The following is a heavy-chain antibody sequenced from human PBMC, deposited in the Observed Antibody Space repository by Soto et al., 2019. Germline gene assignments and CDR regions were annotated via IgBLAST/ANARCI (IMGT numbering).Heavy chain of an antibody. CDR3: ARDWVIVGATTGDY. D-gene: IGHD1-26*01. V-gene: IGHV1-69*06. J-gene: IGHJ4*02. CDR2: IIPIFGTA. Sequence: QVQLVQSGAEVKKPGYSVKVSCKASGGTFSSYAISWVRQAPGQGLEWMGGIIPIFGTANYAQKFQGRVTITADKSTSTAYMELSSLRSEDTAVYYCARDWVIVGATTGDYWGQGTLVTVSS. CDR1: GGTFSSYA.